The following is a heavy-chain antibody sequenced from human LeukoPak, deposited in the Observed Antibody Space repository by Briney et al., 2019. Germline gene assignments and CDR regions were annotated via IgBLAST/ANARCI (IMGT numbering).Heavy chain of an antibody. J-gene: IGHJ3*02. CDR2: IYHSGST. CDR1: GGSISSSNW. D-gene: IGHD3-22*01. V-gene: IGHV4-4*02. CDR3: ARDGDYYDSSGSLYAFDI. Sequence: SETLSLTCAVSGGSISSSNWWSWVRQPPGKGLEWIGEIYHSGSTNYNPSLKSRVTISVDTSKNQFSLKLSSVTAADTAVYYCARDGDYYDSSGSLYAFDIWGQGTMVTVSS.